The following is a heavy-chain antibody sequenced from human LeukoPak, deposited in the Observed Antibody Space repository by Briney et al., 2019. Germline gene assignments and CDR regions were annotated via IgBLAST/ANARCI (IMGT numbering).Heavy chain of an antibody. J-gene: IGHJ4*02. CDR2: IWYDGSNK. Sequence: PGRSLRLSCAASGFTFSSYGMHWVRQAPGKGLEWVAVIWYDGSNKYYADSVKGRFTISRDNSKNTLYLQMNSLRAEDTAVYYCAKDRKDYDSSVHFDYWGQGTLVTVSS. CDR1: GFTFSSYG. D-gene: IGHD3-22*01. CDR3: AKDRKDYDSSVHFDY. V-gene: IGHV3-33*06.